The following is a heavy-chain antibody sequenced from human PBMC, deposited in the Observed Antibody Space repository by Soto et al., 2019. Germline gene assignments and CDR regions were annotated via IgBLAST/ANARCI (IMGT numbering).Heavy chain of an antibody. J-gene: IGHJ4*02. V-gene: IGHV1-46*01. Sequence: ASVKVSCKASGYTFTSYYMHWVRQAPGRGLEWMGIINPSGGSTSYAQKFQGRVTMTRDTSTSTVYMELSSLRSEDTAVYYCARTYYDSSGYPPLSYWGQGTLVTVSS. CDR2: INPSGGST. CDR1: GYTFTSYY. CDR3: ARTYYDSSGYPPLSY. D-gene: IGHD3-22*01.